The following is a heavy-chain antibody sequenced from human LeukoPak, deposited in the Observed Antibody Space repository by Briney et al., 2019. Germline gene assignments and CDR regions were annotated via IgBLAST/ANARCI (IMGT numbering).Heavy chain of an antibody. V-gene: IGHV3-30*18. Sequence: GGSLRLSCAASGFSFSNYAMHWVRQAPGKGLEWVAIISYDGSKKYYADSVKGRFTTSRDDSKNTLYLQMNSLRAEDTAVYYCAKRLSEGGRYSSSWPVGFDPWGQGTLVTVSS. CDR2: ISYDGSKK. D-gene: IGHD6-13*01. J-gene: IGHJ5*02. CDR3: AKRLSEGGRYSSSWPVGFDP. CDR1: GFSFSNYA.